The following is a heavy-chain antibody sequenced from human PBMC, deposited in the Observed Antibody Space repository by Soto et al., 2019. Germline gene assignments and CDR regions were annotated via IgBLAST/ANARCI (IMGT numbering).Heavy chain of an antibody. J-gene: IGHJ4*02. CDR3: ARWGVLHYYFDY. Sequence: EVQLVESGGGLVQPGGSLRLSCAASGFGFSTYWMSWVRQAPGKGLEWVANIKQDGSEKHYVDSVKGRFTISRDNAKNSLYLQMNSLKVEDTAVYYCARWGVLHYYFDYWGQGTLVTVSS. V-gene: IGHV3-7*03. CDR2: IKQDGSEK. CDR1: GFGFSTYW. D-gene: IGHD1-26*01.